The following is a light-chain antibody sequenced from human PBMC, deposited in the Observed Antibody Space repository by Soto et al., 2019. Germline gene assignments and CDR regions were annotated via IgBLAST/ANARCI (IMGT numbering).Light chain of an antibody. CDR1: EDITNY. CDR2: EAS. CDR3: QQLTRYPST. V-gene: IGKV1-9*01. J-gene: IGKJ4*01. Sequence: IQLTQSTSSLSASVGDRVTVTCRASEDITNYLAWYQQKAGKAPKLLIYEASILHGGVPSRFSGSGSGTDFTLTISGLQPEDFATYYCQQLTRYPSTCGGGTKV.